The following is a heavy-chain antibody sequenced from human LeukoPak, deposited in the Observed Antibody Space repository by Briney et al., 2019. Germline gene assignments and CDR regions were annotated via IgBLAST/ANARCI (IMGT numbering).Heavy chain of an antibody. CDR1: GFTFSSYS. Sequence: PGGSLRLSCAASGFTFSSYSMNWVRQAPGKGLEWVANIKQDGSDQYYVDSVKGRFTISRDNAKNSLYLEMNSLRTEDTAVYYCARSVDFWGQGTLVTVSS. CDR2: IKQDGSDQ. V-gene: IGHV3-7*03. CDR3: ARSVDF. J-gene: IGHJ4*02.